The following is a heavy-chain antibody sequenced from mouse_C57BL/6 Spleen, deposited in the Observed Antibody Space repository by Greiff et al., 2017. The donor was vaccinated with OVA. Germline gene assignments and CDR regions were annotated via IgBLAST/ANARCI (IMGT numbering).Heavy chain of an antibody. CDR2: IDPSDSYT. D-gene: IGHD2-4*01. J-gene: IGHJ2*01. CDR3: VRRGIRDDYDGGFDY. Sequence: QVQLQQSGAELVKPGASVKLSCKASGYTFTSYWMQWVKQRPGQGLEWIGEIDPSDSYTNYNQKFKGKATLTVDTSSSTAYMQLSSLTSEDSAVDDGVRRGIRDDYDGGFDYWGQGTTVTVSS. V-gene: IGHV1-50*01. CDR1: GYTFTSYW.